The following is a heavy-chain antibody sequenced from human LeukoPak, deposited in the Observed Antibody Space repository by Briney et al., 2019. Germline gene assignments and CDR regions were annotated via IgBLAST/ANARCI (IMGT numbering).Heavy chain of an antibody. V-gene: IGHV3-7*05. CDR2: IKPDGSEE. D-gene: IGHD1-26*01. CDR1: GFTLRTYA. J-gene: IGHJ4*02. Sequence: GGSLRLSCAASGFTLRTYAMRWVRQAPGKGLEWVAAIKPDGSEEYYVDSVKGRFTISKDNAKNSLFLQMNNLRVEDTAVYYCARGWECDYWGQGTLVTVSS. CDR3: ARGWECDY.